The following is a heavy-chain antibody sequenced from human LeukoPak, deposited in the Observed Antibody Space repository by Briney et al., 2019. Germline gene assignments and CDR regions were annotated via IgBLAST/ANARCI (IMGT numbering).Heavy chain of an antibody. CDR2: INAGNGNT. CDR3: ARGAAAAGTVDFDY. J-gene: IGHJ4*02. CDR1: GYTSTSYA. V-gene: IGHV1-3*01. D-gene: IGHD6-13*01. Sequence: ASVKVSCKASGYTSTSYAMHWVRQAPGQRLEWMGWINAGNGNTKYSQKFQGRVTITRDTSASTAYMELSSLRSEDTAVYYCARGAAAAGTVDFDYWGQGTLVTVSS.